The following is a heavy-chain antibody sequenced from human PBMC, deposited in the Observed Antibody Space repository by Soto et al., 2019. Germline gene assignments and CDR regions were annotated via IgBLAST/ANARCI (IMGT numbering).Heavy chain of an antibody. J-gene: IGHJ4*02. D-gene: IGHD4-4*01. Sequence: PSETLSLTCTVSGGSISSYYWSWIRQPPGKGLEWIGYIYYSGSTNYNPSLKSRVTISVDTSKNQFSLKLSSVTAADKAVYYCARTVTNRMNEYYFDYWGQGTLVTVSS. V-gene: IGHV4-59*08. CDR1: GGSISSYY. CDR2: IYYSGST. CDR3: ARTVTNRMNEYYFDY.